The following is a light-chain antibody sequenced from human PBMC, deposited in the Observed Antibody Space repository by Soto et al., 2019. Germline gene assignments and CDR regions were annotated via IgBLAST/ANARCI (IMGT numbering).Light chain of an antibody. CDR1: QNINRN. J-gene: IGKJ4*01. V-gene: IGKV3-15*01. CDR3: KQYKDWYPIT. Sequence: EIVMTQSPATLSVSPGERATLSCRASQNINRNLAWYQQKPGQAPRLLIYEASTRATGLPARFSGSGSGTEFTLNIRSLQSEDFAVYYCKQYKDWYPITFGGGTQVEIK. CDR2: EAS.